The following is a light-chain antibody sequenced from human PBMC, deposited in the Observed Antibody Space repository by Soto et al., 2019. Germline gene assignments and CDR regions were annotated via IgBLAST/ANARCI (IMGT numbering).Light chain of an antibody. J-gene: IGLJ2*01. CDR2: GNS. CDR3: QFYDSSLSGYVV. CDR1: SSNIGAGYD. Sequence: QSVLTQPPSVSGAPGQRVTISCTGSSSNIGAGYDVHWYQQLPGTAPKLLIYGNSNRPSGVPDRFSGSKSGTSASLAITGLQAEDEADYYCQFYDSSLSGYVVFGVGTKLNVL. V-gene: IGLV1-40*01.